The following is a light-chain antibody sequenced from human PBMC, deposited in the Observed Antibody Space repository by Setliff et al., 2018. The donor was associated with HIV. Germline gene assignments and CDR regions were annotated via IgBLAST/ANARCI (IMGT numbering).Light chain of an antibody. V-gene: IGLV2-23*02. J-gene: IGLJ1*01. Sequence: ALAQPASVSGSPGQSITISCTGTSTDIGGYNFVSWYQQHPGKAPRLMIYEVTKRPSGVSNRFSGSKSGNTASLTISGLQSEDDADYYCCSYAGSNTFVFGTGTKVTVL. CDR2: EVT. CDR3: CSYAGSNTFV. CDR1: STDIGGYNF.